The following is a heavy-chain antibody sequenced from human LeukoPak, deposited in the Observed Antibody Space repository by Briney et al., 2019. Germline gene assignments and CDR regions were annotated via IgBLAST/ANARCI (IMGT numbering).Heavy chain of an antibody. D-gene: IGHD3-22*01. CDR3: AKGTSPMIQVWPRDNKDFYYMDV. CDR2: INESGRT. V-gene: IGHV4-34*01. Sequence: SETLSLTCTVDGGSLTDSYWTWIRQAPGQGLEWLGDINESGRTTYNPSLESRVTILSDMSKKQFSLKVTSVTAADTGVYYCAKGTSPMIQVWPRDNKDFYYMDVWGEGTTVSVSS. J-gene: IGHJ6*03. CDR1: GGSLTDSY.